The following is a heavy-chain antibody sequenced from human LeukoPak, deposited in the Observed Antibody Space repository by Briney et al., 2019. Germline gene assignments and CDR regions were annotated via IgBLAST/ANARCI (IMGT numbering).Heavy chain of an antibody. D-gene: IGHD2-21*01. CDR2: FDPGDGEM. CDR3: AAGGDYTLLDY. Sequence: ASVKVSCKVFGYTFTEIVMHWVRQPPGKGLEWMGGFDPGDGEMVYAQKFQGRVTMTEDTSTDTAYMELSSLRSEDTVVYFCAAGGDYTLLDYWGQGTLVTVSS. CDR1: GYTFTEIV. J-gene: IGHJ4*02. V-gene: IGHV1-24*01.